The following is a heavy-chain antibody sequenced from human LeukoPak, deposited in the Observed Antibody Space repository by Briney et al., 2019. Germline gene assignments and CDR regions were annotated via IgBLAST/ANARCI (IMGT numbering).Heavy chain of an antibody. V-gene: IGHV1-69*04. CDR3: AKVTVTLNFDY. D-gene: IGHD4-17*01. J-gene: IGHJ4*02. CDR1: GGTFSSYA. Sequence: ASVKVSCKASGGTFSSYAISWVRQAPGQGLEWMGRIIPILGIANYAQKFQGRVTITADKSTSTAYMELSSLRSEDTAVYYCAKVTVTLNFDYWGQGTLVTVSS. CDR2: IIPILGIA.